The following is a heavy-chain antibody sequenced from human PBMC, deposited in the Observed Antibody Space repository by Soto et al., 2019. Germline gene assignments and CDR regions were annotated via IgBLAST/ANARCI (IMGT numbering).Heavy chain of an antibody. CDR1: GGSFRGYY. V-gene: IGHV4-34*01. Sequence: PSETLSLTCAVYGGSFRGYYWSWIRQPPGKGLEWIAEINHSGSTNCNPSLKSRVTISVDTSKSQFSLKLNSVTAADTAMYYFARGGYFDCFLNRNYDFGLDVGGQETTV. J-gene: IGHJ6*02. CDR2: INHSGST. CDR3: ARGGYFDCFLNRNYDFGLDV. D-gene: IGHD3-9*01.